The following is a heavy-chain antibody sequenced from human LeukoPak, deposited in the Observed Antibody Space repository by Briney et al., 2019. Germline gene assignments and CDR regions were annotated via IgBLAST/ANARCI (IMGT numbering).Heavy chain of an antibody. V-gene: IGHV3-21*01. CDR2: ISSSSSYI. D-gene: IGHD5-18*01. CDR1: GFTFSSYS. Sequence: GGSLRLSCAASGFTFSSYSMNWVRQAPGKGLEWVSSISSSSSYIYYADSVKGRFTISRDNAKNSLYLQMNSLRAEDTAVYYCARTDTAMVDNDYWGQGTLVTVSS. J-gene: IGHJ4*02. CDR3: ARTDTAMVDNDY.